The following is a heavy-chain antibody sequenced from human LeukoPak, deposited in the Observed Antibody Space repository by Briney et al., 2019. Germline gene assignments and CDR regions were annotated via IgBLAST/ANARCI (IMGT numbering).Heavy chain of an antibody. Sequence: PGGSLRLSCAASGFTFSSYSMNWVRQAPGKGLGWVSYISSSSSTIYYADSVKGRFTISRDNAKNSLYLQMNSLRDEDTAVYYCASRISSGYYPDAFDIWGQGTMVTVSS. CDR2: ISSSSSTI. V-gene: IGHV3-48*02. CDR1: GFTFSSYS. D-gene: IGHD3-22*01. J-gene: IGHJ3*02. CDR3: ASRISSGYYPDAFDI.